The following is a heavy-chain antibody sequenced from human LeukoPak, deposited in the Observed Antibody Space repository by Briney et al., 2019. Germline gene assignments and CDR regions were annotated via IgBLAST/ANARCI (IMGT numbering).Heavy chain of an antibody. J-gene: IGHJ4*02. CDR3: ARDPGAAPGDY. CDR1: GLTVSSNH. D-gene: IGHD6-6*01. CDR2: IYSGGST. Sequence: GGSLRLSCAASGLTVSSNHLSWVRQAPGKGLERVSVIYSGGSTYYADSVKGRFTISRDNSKNTLYLQMNSLRAEDTAVYYCARDPGAAPGDYWGQGTLVTVSS. V-gene: IGHV3-66*01.